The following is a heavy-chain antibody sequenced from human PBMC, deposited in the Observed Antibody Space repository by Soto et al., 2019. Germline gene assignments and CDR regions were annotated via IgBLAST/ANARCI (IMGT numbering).Heavy chain of an antibody. V-gene: IGHV1-2*02. CDR3: ARGYCSGGSCYGAYFYYTMDV. J-gene: IGHJ6*02. CDR2: INPNTGGT. D-gene: IGHD2-15*01. CDR1: GNTFTDFY. Sequence: QVQLVQSGAEVKKPGASVKVSCKASGNTFTDFYMHWVRQAPGQGLDWMGWINPNTGGTHYAQKRQGRVTMTRDTSINTAYMELSRLRSDDTAVYYCARGYCSGGSCYGAYFYYTMDVWGQGTPVTVSS.